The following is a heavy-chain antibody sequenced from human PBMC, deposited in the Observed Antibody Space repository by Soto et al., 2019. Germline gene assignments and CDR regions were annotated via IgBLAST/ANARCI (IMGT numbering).Heavy chain of an antibody. CDR1: GFTFSKFD. Sequence: GGSLRLSCEASGFTFSKFDMHWVRQPTGKGLEGVSTIGISGDTYYAVSVKGRFTISRDNAKNSLSLQMNSLRAGDTALYFCARGQEVGAHFFDSWGQGTQVTVSS. J-gene: IGHJ4*02. CDR3: ARGQEVGAHFFDS. CDR2: IGISGDT. D-gene: IGHD2-15*01. V-gene: IGHV3-13*04.